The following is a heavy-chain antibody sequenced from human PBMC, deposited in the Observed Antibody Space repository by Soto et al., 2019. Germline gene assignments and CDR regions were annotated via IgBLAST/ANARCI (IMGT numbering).Heavy chain of an antibody. J-gene: IGHJ4*02. CDR2: IYYSGST. CDR3: ARDSGCSGGSGSTDY. V-gene: IGHV4-61*01. CDR1: GGSVSSGSYY. D-gene: IGHD2-15*01. Sequence: SETLSLTCTVPGGSVSSGSYYWSWIRQPPGKGLEWIGYIYYSGSTNYNPSLKSRVTISLDTSKNQFSLKLSSVTAADTAVYYCARDSGCSGGSGSTDYWGQGTLVTVSS.